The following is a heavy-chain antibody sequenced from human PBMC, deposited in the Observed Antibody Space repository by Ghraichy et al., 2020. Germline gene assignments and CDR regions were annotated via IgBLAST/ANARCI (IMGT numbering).Heavy chain of an antibody. CDR3: AKVQRIYDSSGYYYDPGAFYI. V-gene: IGHV3-23*01. Sequence: GGSLRLSCAASGFTFSSYAMSWVRQAPGKGLEWVSAISGSGGSTYYADSVKGRFTISRDNSKNTLYLQMNSLRAEDTAVYYCAKVQRIYDSSGYYYDPGAFYIWGQGTMVTVSS. CDR1: GFTFSSYA. J-gene: IGHJ3*02. D-gene: IGHD3-22*01. CDR2: ISGSGGST.